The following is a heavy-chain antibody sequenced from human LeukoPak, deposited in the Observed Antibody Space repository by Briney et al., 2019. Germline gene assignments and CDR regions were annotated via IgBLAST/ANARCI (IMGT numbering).Heavy chain of an antibody. V-gene: IGHV1-46*01. Sequence: APVKVSCKASGYTFTSYYMHWVRQAPGQGLEWMGIINPSGGSTSYAQKFQGRVTMTRDTSTSTVYMELSSLRSEDTAVYYCARDQIGPLGDYYFDYWGQGTLVTVSS. D-gene: IGHD3-16*01. CDR1: GYTFTSYY. CDR3: ARDQIGPLGDYYFDY. CDR2: INPSGGST. J-gene: IGHJ4*02.